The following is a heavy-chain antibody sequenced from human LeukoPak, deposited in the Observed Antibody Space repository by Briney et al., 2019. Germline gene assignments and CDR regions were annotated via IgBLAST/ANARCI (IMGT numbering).Heavy chain of an antibody. Sequence: SETLFLTCTVSGGSISSGSYYWSWIRQPAGKGLEWIGRIYTSGSTNYNPSLKSRVTISVDTSKNQFSLKLSSVTAADTAVYYCARDLGGYYGSGSYPDYWGQGTLVTVSS. CDR3: ARDLGGYYGSGSYPDY. CDR1: GGSISSGSYY. J-gene: IGHJ4*02. V-gene: IGHV4-61*02. CDR2: IYTSGST. D-gene: IGHD3-10*01.